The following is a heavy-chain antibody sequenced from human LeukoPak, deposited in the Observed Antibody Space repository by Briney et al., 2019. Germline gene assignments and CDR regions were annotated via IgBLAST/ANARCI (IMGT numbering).Heavy chain of an antibody. CDR2: INPNSGGT. V-gene: IGHV1-2*02. Sequence: ASVKVSCKASGYTFTGYYMHWVRQAPGQGLEWMGWINPNSGGTNYAQKLQGRVTMTTDTSTSTAYMELRSLRSDDTAVYYCARGGWSGNSGSYYYHGMDVWGQGTAVTVSS. CDR3: ARGGWSGNSGSYYYHGMDV. CDR1: GYTFTGYY. D-gene: IGHD4-23*01. J-gene: IGHJ6*02.